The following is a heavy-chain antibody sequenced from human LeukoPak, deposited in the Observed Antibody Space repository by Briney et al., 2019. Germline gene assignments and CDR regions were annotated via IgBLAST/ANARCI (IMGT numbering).Heavy chain of an antibody. Sequence: TGGPLRLSCAASGFTFSSYAMSWVRQAPGKGLEWVSAISGSGGKTYYADSVKGRFTISRDNSENTLYLQMNGLRAEDTAVYYCAKDDSVSGIAAGAYDYWGQGTLVTVSS. V-gene: IGHV3-23*01. D-gene: IGHD6-13*01. CDR2: ISGSGGKT. CDR1: GFTFSSYA. J-gene: IGHJ4*02. CDR3: AKDDSVSGIAAGAYDY.